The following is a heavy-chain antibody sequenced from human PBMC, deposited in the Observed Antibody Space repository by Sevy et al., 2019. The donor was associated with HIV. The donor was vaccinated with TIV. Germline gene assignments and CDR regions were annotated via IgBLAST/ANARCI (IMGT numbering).Heavy chain of an antibody. CDR3: ARVAGSGTYYSGDFDY. D-gene: IGHD3-10*01. CDR2: ISPSGGST. Sequence: GGSLRLSCAASGFTFLSYALSWVRQAPGKGLEWVSAISPSGGSTYYADSVKGRFTISRDNSKNTLYLQMNSLRAEDTAVYYCARVAGSGTYYSGDFDYWGQGTLVTVSS. CDR1: GFTFLSYA. J-gene: IGHJ4*02. V-gene: IGHV3-23*01.